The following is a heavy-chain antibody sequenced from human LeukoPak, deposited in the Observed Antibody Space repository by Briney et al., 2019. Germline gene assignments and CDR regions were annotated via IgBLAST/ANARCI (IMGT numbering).Heavy chain of an antibody. D-gene: IGHD3-10*01. Sequence: GGSLRLSCTVSVYTVSSNSMSWVRQAPGKGLEWVSFIYSDNTHYSDSVQCRLTISRDDAKNSLYLQTNSLRAEDTAVYYCARRPYYGISGAFDIWGQGTMVTVSS. CDR2: IYSDNT. J-gene: IGHJ3*02. V-gene: IGHV3-53*01. CDR3: ARRPYYGISGAFDI. CDR1: VYTVSSNS.